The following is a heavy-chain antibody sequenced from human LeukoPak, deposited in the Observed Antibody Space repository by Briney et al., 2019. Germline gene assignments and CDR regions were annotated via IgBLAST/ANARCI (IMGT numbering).Heavy chain of an antibody. J-gene: IGHJ4*02. CDR1: GFTFSSYA. CDR2: ISYDGSNK. V-gene: IGHV3-30-3*01. D-gene: IGHD2-21*02. Sequence: PGRSLRLSCAASGFTFSSYAMHWVRQAPGKGLEWVAVISYDGSNKYYADSVKGRFTISRDNSKSTLYLQMNSLRAEGTAVYYCARASPHIVVVTDYFDYWGQGTLVTVSS. CDR3: ARASPHIVVVTDYFDY.